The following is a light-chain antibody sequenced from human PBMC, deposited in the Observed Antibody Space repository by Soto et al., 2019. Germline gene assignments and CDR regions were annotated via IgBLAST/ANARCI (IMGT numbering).Light chain of an antibody. Sequence: DIVMTQTPLSLSVTPGQPASISCKSSQSLLHTDGKTYLSWDLQRPGQSPHLLIYEVSNRFSGVPDRFSGSGSGTDFTLIIRPVEAEDVGAYFCMQSRQIPLTFGGGTKVDIK. CDR3: MQSRQIPLT. J-gene: IGKJ4*01. V-gene: IGKV2D-29*02. CDR2: EVS. CDR1: QSLLHTDGKTY.